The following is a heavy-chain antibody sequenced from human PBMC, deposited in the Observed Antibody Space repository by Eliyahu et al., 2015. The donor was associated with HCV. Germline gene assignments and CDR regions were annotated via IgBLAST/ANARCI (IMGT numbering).Heavy chain of an antibody. Sequence: EVQLVESGGDLVKPGRSLRLSCTTSGFTFGDYAVSWFRRAPGKGLEWVAFIRSKAYGGTTEYAASVKGRFTISRDDSKSIAYLQMNSLKTEDTAIYYCTRDGGSSFYFGMDVWGHGTTVTVSS. CDR3: TRDGGSSFYFGMDV. CDR2: IRSKAYGGTT. D-gene: IGHD6-13*01. CDR1: GFTFGDYA. V-gene: IGHV3-49*05. J-gene: IGHJ6*02.